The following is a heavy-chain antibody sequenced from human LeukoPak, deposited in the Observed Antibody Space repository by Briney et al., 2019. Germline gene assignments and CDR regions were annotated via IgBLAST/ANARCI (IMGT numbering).Heavy chain of an antibody. V-gene: IGHV1-2*02. CDR3: ARDLKASDYYYYYMDV. Sequence: ASVKVSCKASGYIFTGYYMHWVRQAPGQGLEWMGWINPNSGGTNYAQKFQGRVTMTRDTSISTAYMELSRLRSDDTAVYYCARDLKASDYYYYYMDVWGKGTTVTVSS. CDR2: INPNSGGT. CDR1: GYIFTGYY. J-gene: IGHJ6*03.